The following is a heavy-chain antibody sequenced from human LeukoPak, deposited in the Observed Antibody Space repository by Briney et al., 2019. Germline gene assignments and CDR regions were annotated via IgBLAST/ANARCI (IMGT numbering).Heavy chain of an antibody. Sequence: GGSLRLSCAASGFTFSNAWMTWVRQAPGKGLEWVGRIKSKTDGGTTDYAAPVKGRFTISRDDSKNTLYLQMNSLKTEDTAVYYCTTDGILITGTIDIWGQGTMVTVSS. V-gene: IGHV3-15*01. CDR3: TTDGILITGTIDI. CDR1: GFTFSNAW. J-gene: IGHJ3*02. D-gene: IGHD1-20*01. CDR2: IKSKTDGGTT.